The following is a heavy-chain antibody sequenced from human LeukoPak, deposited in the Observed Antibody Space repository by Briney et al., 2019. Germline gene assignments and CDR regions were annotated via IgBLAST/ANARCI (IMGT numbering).Heavy chain of an antibody. J-gene: IGHJ4*02. D-gene: IGHD2-15*01. CDR3: ARAAQGWDY. CDR2: INSDGSST. CDR1: RFTFSSYW. Sequence: PGGSLRLSCAASRFTFSSYWMHWVRQAPGMGLVWVSGINSDGSSTSYADSVRGRFTISRDNAKNTLYLQMNSLRAEDAAVYYCARAAQGWDYWGQGTLVTVSS. V-gene: IGHV3-74*01.